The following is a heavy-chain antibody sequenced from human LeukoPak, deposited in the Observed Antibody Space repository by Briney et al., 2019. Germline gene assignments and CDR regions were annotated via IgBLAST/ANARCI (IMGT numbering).Heavy chain of an antibody. CDR1: GFTFDDYA. D-gene: IGHD2-15*01. V-gene: IGHV3-9*01. CDR2: ISWNSGSI. J-gene: IGHJ4*02. CDR3: ATDIIHCSGGSCDY. Sequence: SVRLSCAASGFTFDDYAMHWVRQAPGKGLEWVSGISWNSGSIGYADSVKGRFTISRDNAKNSLYLQMNSLRAEDTALYYCATDIIHCSGGSCDYWGQGTLVTVSS.